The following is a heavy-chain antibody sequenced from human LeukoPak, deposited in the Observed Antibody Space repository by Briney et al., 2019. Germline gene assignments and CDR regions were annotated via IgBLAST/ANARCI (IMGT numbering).Heavy chain of an antibody. V-gene: IGHV3-23*01. CDR3: AKDHPYSSGWTFDY. CDR1: GFTFSSYA. Sequence: GASLRLSCAASGFTFSSYAMSWVRQAPGKGLEWVSVISGSGGSTYYADSVKGRFTISRDNSKNTLYLQMNGLRAEDTAVYYCAKDHPYSSGWTFDYWGQGTLVTVSS. CDR2: ISGSGGST. D-gene: IGHD6-19*01. J-gene: IGHJ4*02.